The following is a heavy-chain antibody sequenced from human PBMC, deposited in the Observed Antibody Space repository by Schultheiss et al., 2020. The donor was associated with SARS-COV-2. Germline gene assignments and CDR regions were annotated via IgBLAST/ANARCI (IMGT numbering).Heavy chain of an antibody. J-gene: IGHJ4*02. Sequence: SETLSLTCAVYGGSFSGYYWSWIRQPPGKGLEWIGEINHSGRTNYNPSLKSRVTMSVDTSKNQFSLKLSSVTAADTAVYYCARGELGYYFDYWGQGTLVTVSS. D-gene: IGHD7-27*01. CDR1: GGSFSGYY. V-gene: IGHV4-34*01. CDR3: ARGELGYYFDY. CDR2: INHSGRT.